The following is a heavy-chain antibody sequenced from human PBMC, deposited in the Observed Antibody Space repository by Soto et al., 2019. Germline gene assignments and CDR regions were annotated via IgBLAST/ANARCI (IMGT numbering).Heavy chain of an antibody. Sequence: GGSLRLSCAASGFTFSSYSMNWVRQAPGKGLEWVSSISTSSSYIYYADSVKGRFTISRDNAKNSLYRQMNSLRAEDTAVYYCARGRRTTFTTAVIYCYGIDLWGQGTSVTGYS. CDR3: ARGRRTTFTTAVIYCYGIDL. J-gene: IGHJ6*02. CDR1: GFTFSSYS. V-gene: IGHV3-21*01. D-gene: IGHD1-1*01. CDR2: ISTSSSYI.